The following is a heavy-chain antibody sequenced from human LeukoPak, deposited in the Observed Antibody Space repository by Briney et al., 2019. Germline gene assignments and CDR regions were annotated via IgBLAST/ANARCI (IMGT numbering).Heavy chain of an antibody. CDR2: IWHSGTT. J-gene: IGHJ4*02. CDR1: GASIISNSW. Sequence: SETLSLTCAVSGASIISNSWWSWVRQPSGKGLEWIGEIWHSGTTNYNPSLKSRVTISVDNSKNQFSLKLNSVTAADTAVYYCMGADYGGHWGQGTLVTVSS. CDR3: MGADYGGH. V-gene: IGHV4-4*02. D-gene: IGHD4-17*01.